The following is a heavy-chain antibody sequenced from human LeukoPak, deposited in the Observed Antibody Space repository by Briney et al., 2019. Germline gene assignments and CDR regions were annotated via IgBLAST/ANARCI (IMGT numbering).Heavy chain of an antibody. CDR1: GFTFSDYY. D-gene: IGHD3-22*01. CDR3: AKVSTMIVVVTPFDY. Sequence: GGSLRLSCAASGFTFSDYYMNWIRQAPGKGLEWVSYIGSSGGTIYYADSVKGRFTISRDNAKNSLYLQMNSLRAEDTAVYYCAKVSTMIVVVTPFDYWGQGTLVTVSS. J-gene: IGHJ4*02. V-gene: IGHV3-11*01. CDR2: IGSSGGTI.